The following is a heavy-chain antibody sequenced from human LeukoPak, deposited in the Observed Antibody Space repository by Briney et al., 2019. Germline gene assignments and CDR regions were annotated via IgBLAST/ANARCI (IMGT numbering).Heavy chain of an antibody. J-gene: IGHJ3*02. Sequence: ASVKVSCKASGGTFSSYAISWVRQAPGQGLEWMGWINPNSGGTNYAQKFQGRVTMTRDTSISTAYMELSRLRSDDTAVYYCQLLFYAFDIWGQGTMVTVSS. CDR2: INPNSGGT. CDR3: QLLFYAFDI. CDR1: GGTFSSYA. V-gene: IGHV1-2*02. D-gene: IGHD2-2*01.